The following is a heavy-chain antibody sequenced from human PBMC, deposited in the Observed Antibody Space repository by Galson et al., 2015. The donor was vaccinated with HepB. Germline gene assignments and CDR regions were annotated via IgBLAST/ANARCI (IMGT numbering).Heavy chain of an antibody. Sequence: SLRLSCAASGFTFSDSHMTWIRQAPGKGLEWVSYITSSYTIYYADSAKGRFTISRDNAKNSLYLQMNSLRVEDTAVYFCARRWGYGGNSVSPWGQGTLVTVS. CDR1: GFTFSDSH. V-gene: IGHV3-11*01. CDR3: ARRWGYGGNSVSP. D-gene: IGHD4-23*01. J-gene: IGHJ5*02. CDR2: ITSSYTI.